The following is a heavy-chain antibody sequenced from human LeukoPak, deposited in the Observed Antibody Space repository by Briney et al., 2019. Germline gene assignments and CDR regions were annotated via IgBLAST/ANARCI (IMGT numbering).Heavy chain of an antibody. D-gene: IGHD3-22*01. CDR2: ISGSGGST. Sequence: GGSLRLSCAASGFTFSSYAMSWVRQAPGKGLEWLSAISGSGGSTYYADSVKGRFTISRDNSKNTLYLQMNSLRDEDTAVYNCARESYYYDSRGYYHDYWGQGTLVTVSS. CDR1: GFTFSSYA. V-gene: IGHV3-23*01. J-gene: IGHJ4*02. CDR3: ARESYYYDSRGYYHDY.